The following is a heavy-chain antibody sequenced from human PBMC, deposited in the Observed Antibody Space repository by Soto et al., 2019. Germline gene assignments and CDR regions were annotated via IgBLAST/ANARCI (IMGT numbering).Heavy chain of an antibody. Sequence: SVNVSCKASGGTFSSYAISGVRQAPGQGLEWVGGIIPIFGTANYAQKFQGRVTITADESTSTAYMELSSLRSEDTAVYYCHMVSRDIVVVPAAIPYYYYGMDVWGQGTTVTVSS. CDR2: IIPIFGTA. J-gene: IGHJ6*02. CDR3: HMVSRDIVVVPAAIPYYYYGMDV. V-gene: IGHV1-69*13. CDR1: GGTFSSYA. D-gene: IGHD2-2*02.